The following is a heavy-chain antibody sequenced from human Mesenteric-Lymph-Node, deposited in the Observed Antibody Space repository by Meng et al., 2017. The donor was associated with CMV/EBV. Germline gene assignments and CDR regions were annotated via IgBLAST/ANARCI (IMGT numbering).Heavy chain of an antibody. CDR1: GFTFSTYG. D-gene: IGHD6-13*01. CDR3: AKDPGYSTTGAFDY. J-gene: IGHJ4*02. CDR2: ILYDGSKK. Sequence: ASGFTFSTYGMHWVRQAPGKGLEWVAVILYDGSKKHYADSVKGRLTISRDNSKNTVYLRMNSLRAEDTAIYFCAKDPGYSTTGAFDYWGQGTLVTVSS. V-gene: IGHV3-30*18.